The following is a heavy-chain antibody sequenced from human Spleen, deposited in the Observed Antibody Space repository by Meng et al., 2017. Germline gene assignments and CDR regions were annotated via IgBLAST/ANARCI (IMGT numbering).Heavy chain of an antibody. CDR2: ISAYNGNT. J-gene: IGHJ4*01. V-gene: IGHV1-18*01. D-gene: IGHD3-22*01. CDR3: ARDPTGVGYFDY. CDR1: GNTFTNYG. Sequence: QVQLVQSGAEVKKPGASVKVSCKSSGNTFTNYGVAWVRQAPGQGLEWMGWISAYNGNTNYAQKLQGRVTMTTDTSTSTAYMELRSLRSDDTAVYYCARDPTGVGYFDYWGHGSLVTVSS.